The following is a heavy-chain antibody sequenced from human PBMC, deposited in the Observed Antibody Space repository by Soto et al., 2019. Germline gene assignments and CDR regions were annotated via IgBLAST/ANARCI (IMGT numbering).Heavy chain of an antibody. J-gene: IGHJ4*02. D-gene: IGHD1-26*01. CDR2: SNHGGTT. CDR1: GESFSGYY. CDR3: ARPALRYSGSYYFDF. Sequence: SETLSLTCSVNGESFSGYYWTWIRQSPGKGLEWLGESNHGGTTNYNPSLKTRVSISADTSKNQFSLKLNSMTAADTAVYYCARPALRYSGSYYFDFWGQGTLVTVSS. V-gene: IGHV4-34*01.